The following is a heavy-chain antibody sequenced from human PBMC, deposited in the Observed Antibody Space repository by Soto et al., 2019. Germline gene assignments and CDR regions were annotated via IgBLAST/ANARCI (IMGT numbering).Heavy chain of an antibody. D-gene: IGHD3-22*01. V-gene: IGHV3-21*01. CDR1: GFNVSSYS. J-gene: IGHJ5*02. CDR2: ISSSNKYI. Sequence: GGSLRLSCVGSGFNVSSYSLNWVRQAPGKGLEWASSISSSNKYIYYADSLKGRFTISRDNAKNSLFLQMNSLRVDDTAIYYCASRKVVVGKGFDPWGQGTLVTVSS. CDR3: ASRKVVVGKGFDP.